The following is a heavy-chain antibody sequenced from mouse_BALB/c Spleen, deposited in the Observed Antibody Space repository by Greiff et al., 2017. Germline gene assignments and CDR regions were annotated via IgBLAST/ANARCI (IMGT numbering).Heavy chain of an antibody. Sequence: EVMLVESGGGLVKPGGSLKLSCAASGFAFSSYDMSWVRQTPEKRLEWVAYISSGGGSTYYPDTVKGRFTISRDNAKNTLYLQMSSLKSEDTAMYYCARERYDLAMDYWGQGTSVTVSS. V-gene: IGHV5-12-1*01. J-gene: IGHJ4*01. CDR2: ISSGGGST. D-gene: IGHD2-14*01. CDR1: GFAFSSYD. CDR3: ARERYDLAMDY.